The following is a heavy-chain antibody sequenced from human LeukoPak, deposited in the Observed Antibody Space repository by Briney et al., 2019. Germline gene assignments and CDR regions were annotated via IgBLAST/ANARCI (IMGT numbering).Heavy chain of an antibody. V-gene: IGHV1-2*02. J-gene: IGHJ4*02. CDR1: GYTFTDYY. CDR2: INPNSGGT. CDR3: ARDARGERKIDY. Sequence: GASVKVSCKASGYTFTDYYMHWVRQAPGQGLEWMGWINPNSGGTNYAQKLQGRVTMTTDTSTSTAYMELRSLRSDDTAVYYCARDARGERKIDYWGQGTLVTVSS. D-gene: IGHD1-1*01.